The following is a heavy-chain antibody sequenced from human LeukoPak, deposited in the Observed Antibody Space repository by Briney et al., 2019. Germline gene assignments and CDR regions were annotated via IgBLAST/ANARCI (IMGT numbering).Heavy chain of an antibody. V-gene: IGHV3-64*01. Sequence: GGSLRLSCTASGFSFSSYAMHWIRQAPGKGLEYVSAISKNGDSTFHAISVKGRFTISRDNSKNTLYLQMGSLRPEDMAVYYCARMDYSDQFFQHWGQGSLVTVSS. D-gene: IGHD4-17*01. CDR2: ISKNGDST. CDR3: ARMDYSDQFFQH. CDR1: GFSFSSYA. J-gene: IGHJ1*01.